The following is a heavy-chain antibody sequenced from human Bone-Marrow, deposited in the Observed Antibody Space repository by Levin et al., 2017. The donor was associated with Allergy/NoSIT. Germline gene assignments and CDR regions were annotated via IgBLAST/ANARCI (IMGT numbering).Heavy chain of an antibody. CDR2: INHSGST. Sequence: PSETLSLTCAVYGGSFSGYYWSWIRQPPGKGLEWIGEINHSGSTNYNPSLKSRVTISVDTSKNQFSLKLSSVTAADTAVYYCARGALLWFRELFRHGNWFDPWGQGTLVTVSS. D-gene: IGHD3-10*01. CDR1: GGSFSGYY. V-gene: IGHV4-34*01. J-gene: IGHJ5*02. CDR3: ARGALLWFRELFRHGNWFDP.